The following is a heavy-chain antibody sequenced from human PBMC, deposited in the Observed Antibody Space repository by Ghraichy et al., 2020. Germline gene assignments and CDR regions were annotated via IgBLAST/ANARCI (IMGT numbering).Heavy chain of an antibody. D-gene: IGHD3-22*01. CDR1: GYTLTELS. CDR3: ATAHKTYYYDSSGYYYESWWFDP. CDR2: FDPEDGET. Sequence: ASVKVSCKVSGYTLTELSMHWVRQAPGKGLEWMGGFDPEDGETIYAQKFQGRVTMTEDTSTDTAYMELSSLRSEDTAVYYCATAHKTYYYDSSGYYYESWWFDPWGQGTLVTVSS. J-gene: IGHJ5*02. V-gene: IGHV1-24*01.